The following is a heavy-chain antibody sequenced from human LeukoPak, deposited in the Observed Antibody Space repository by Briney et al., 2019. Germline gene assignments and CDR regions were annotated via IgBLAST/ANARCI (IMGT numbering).Heavy chain of an antibody. CDR1: GYAFISYN. CDR3: ARGVPLGYCTYGVCYPPYYFDY. V-gene: IGHV1-8*03. Sequence: ASVKVSCKASGYAFISYNINWLRQATGQGLEWMGWVNPRSGDAGYLQKFQGRLTITRDSSIDTAYMDLSGLSSEDTAVYYCARGVPLGYCTYGVCYPPYYFDYWGQGTLVTASS. CDR2: VNPRSGDA. J-gene: IGHJ4*02. D-gene: IGHD2-8*01.